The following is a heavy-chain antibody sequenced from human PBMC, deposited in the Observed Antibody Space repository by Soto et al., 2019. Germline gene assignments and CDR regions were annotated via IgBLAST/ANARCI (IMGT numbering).Heavy chain of an antibody. CDR2: IYYSGST. J-gene: IGHJ4*02. CDR3: ARVNSGHDLRFDY. D-gene: IGHD5-12*01. Sequence: SETLSLTCTVSGGSISSYYWSWIRQPPGKGLEWIGYIYYSGSTNYNPSLKSRVTISVDTSKNQFSLKLSSVTAADTAVYYCARVNSGHDLRFDYWGQGTLVTVSS. CDR1: GGSISSYY. V-gene: IGHV4-59*08.